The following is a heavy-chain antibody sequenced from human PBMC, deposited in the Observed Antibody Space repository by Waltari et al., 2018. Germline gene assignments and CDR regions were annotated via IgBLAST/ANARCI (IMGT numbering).Heavy chain of an antibody. V-gene: IGHV1-2*06. CDR1: GYTFTGYY. D-gene: IGHD3-3*01. Sequence: QVQLVQSGAEVKKPGASMKVSCKASGYTFTGYYMHWVRQAPGPGLEWMGRINPNSGGTNYAQKFQGRVTMTRDTSISTAYMELSRLRSDDTAVYYCARSHYDFWSGYYTDWFDPWGQGTLVTVSS. CDR2: INPNSGGT. J-gene: IGHJ5*02. CDR3: ARSHYDFWSGYYTDWFDP.